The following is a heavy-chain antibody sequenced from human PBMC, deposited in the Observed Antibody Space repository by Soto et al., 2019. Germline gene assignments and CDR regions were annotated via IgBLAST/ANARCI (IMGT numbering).Heavy chain of an antibody. CDR1: GGSVSSGSYY. V-gene: IGHV4-61*01. Sequence: PSETLSLTCTVSGGSVSSGSYYWSWIRQPPGKGLEWIGYIYYSGSTNYNPSLKSRVTISVDTSKNQFSLKLSSVTAADTAVYYCARSRLAFDYWGQGTLVTVSS. J-gene: IGHJ4*02. D-gene: IGHD6-19*01. CDR2: IYYSGST. CDR3: ARSRLAFDY.